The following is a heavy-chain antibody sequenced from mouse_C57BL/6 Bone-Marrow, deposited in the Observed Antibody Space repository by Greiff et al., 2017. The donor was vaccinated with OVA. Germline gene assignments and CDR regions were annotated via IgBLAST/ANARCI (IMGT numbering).Heavy chain of an antibody. CDR1: GYTFTSYW. V-gene: IGHV1-61*01. D-gene: IGHD1-1*01. CDR3: ARFYYGSSYGY. J-gene: IGHJ2*01. Sequence: QVQLQQPGAELVRPGSSVKLSCKASGYTFTSYWMDWVKQRPGQGLEWIGNIYPSDSETHYNQKFKDKATLTVDKSSSTAYMQLSSLTSEDAAVDYCARFYYGSSYGYWGQGTTLTVSS. CDR2: IYPSDSET.